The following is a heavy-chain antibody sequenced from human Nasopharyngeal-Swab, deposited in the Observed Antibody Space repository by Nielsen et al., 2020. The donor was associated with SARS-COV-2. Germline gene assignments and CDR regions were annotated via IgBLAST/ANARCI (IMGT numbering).Heavy chain of an antibody. CDR2: IIPIFGTA. J-gene: IGHJ6*02. CDR1: GGTFSSYA. D-gene: IGHD3-3*01. CDR3: ARDRIEITIFGVVYYGMDV. V-gene: IGHV1-69*06. Sequence: SVKVACKASGGTFSSYAIRWERQAPGQGLEWMGGIIPIFGTANYAQKFQGRVTITADKSTSTAYMELSSLRSEDTAVYYCARDRIEITIFGVVYYGMDVWGQGTTVTVSS.